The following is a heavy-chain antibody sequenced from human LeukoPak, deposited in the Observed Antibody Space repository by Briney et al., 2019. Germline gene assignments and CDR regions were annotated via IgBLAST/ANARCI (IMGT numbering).Heavy chain of an antibody. Sequence: SETLSLICAVYGGSFSGYYWSWIRQPPGKGLEWIGEINHSGSTNYNPSLKSRVTISVDTSKNQFSLKLSSVTAADTAVYYCARGRRGYYFDYWGQGTLVTVSS. CDR2: INHSGST. J-gene: IGHJ4*02. D-gene: IGHD1-26*01. CDR1: GGSFSGYY. V-gene: IGHV4-34*01. CDR3: ARGRRGYYFDY.